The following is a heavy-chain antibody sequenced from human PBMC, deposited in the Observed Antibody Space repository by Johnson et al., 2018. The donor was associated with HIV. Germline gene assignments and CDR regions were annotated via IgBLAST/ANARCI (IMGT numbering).Heavy chain of an antibody. V-gene: IGHV3-30-3*01. Sequence: QVQLVESGGGVVQPGRSLRLSCASSGFTFISYAMHWVRQAPGNGLEWVAVISYDGSNKYYADSVKGRFTISRDNSKNTLYLQMNSLRAEDTAVYYCTRGGWKVVTSIFAFDIWGQGTMVAVSS. CDR2: ISYDGSNK. D-gene: IGHD2-21*02. CDR3: TRGGWKVVTSIFAFDI. CDR1: GFTFISYA. J-gene: IGHJ3*02.